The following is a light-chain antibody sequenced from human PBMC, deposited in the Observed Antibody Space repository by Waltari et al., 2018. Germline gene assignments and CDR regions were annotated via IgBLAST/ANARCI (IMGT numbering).Light chain of an antibody. J-gene: IGKJ1*01. CDR2: GAS. CDR1: QNVNRN. Sequence: EIVMTQSPDTLSVSPGDRATLSCRASQNVNRNLPCYQKKRGQAPRLLISGASARAAGIPPRFSGGGSGTEFTLTISSLQSEDFAVYYCQHYNNWPRTFGQGTKVEIK. CDR3: QHYNNWPRT. V-gene: IGKV3-15*01.